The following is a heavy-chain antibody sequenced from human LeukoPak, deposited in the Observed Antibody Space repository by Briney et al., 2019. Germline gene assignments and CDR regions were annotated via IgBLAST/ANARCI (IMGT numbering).Heavy chain of an antibody. CDR3: ARDDRNFDY. CDR1: GGSISSYY. V-gene: IGHV4-59*01. Sequence: PSETLSLTCTVSGGSISSYYWSWIRQPPGKGLEWIGYIYSSGSTNYNPSLKSRVTISVDTSKNQFSLKLSSVTAADTAVYYCARDDRNFDYWGQGTLVTVSS. J-gene: IGHJ4*02. CDR2: IYSSGST.